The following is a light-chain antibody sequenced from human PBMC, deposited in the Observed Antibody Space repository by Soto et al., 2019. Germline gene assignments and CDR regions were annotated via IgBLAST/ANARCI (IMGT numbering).Light chain of an antibody. Sequence: QSALTQPASVSGSPGQSIAISCTGTSSDVGAYDYVSWYQQHPGKAPKLMMYDVKYRPSGVSNRFSGSQSGNTASLTISGLQAEDEADYYCSSYTSSSSVIFGGGTQLTVL. V-gene: IGLV2-14*01. CDR3: SSYTSSSSVI. CDR1: SSDVGAYDY. J-gene: IGLJ2*01. CDR2: DVK.